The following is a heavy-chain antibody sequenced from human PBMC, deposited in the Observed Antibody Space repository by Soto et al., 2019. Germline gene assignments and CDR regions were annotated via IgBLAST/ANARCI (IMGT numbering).Heavy chain of an antibody. J-gene: IGHJ6*02. CDR3: ARGGRELRYFDWLYGGDYYGMDV. D-gene: IGHD3-9*01. CDR2: MNPNSGNT. CDR1: GYTFTSYD. Sequence: QVQLVQSGAEVKKPGASVKVSCKASGYTFTSYDINWVRQATGQGLEWMGWMNPNSGNTGYAQKFQGRFTMARNTSIRTAYMELSSLRSEYTAVYYSARGGRELRYFDWLYGGDYYGMDVWGQGTTVTVSS. V-gene: IGHV1-8*01.